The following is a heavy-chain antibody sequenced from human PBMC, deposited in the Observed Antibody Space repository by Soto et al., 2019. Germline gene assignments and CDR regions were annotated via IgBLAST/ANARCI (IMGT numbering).Heavy chain of an antibody. Sequence: AETLSLTCAVYGGSFSSYYWSWIRQPPGKGLEWIGEINHSGSTNYNPALKSRVTISVDTSKNQFSLKLSSVTAADTAVYYCARGKLLWFGELLDYWGQGTLVTVSS. CDR1: GGSFSSYY. CDR2: INHSGST. V-gene: IGHV4-34*01. D-gene: IGHD3-10*01. CDR3: ARGKLLWFGELLDY. J-gene: IGHJ4*02.